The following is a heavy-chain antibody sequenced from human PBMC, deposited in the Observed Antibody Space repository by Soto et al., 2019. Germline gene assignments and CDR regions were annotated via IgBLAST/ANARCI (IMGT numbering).Heavy chain of an antibody. J-gene: IGHJ6*04. Sequence: GGSLRLSCAASGFTFSAYALSWVRQAPGSGLEWVSTITSSSDSTYYADSVKGRFTISRDNSKKTLFLQMNSLRAEDTALYFCAKGVYVVFRGSYPPLHFLAFWGKGSTDTVSS. CDR2: ITSSSDST. D-gene: IGHD3-3*01. CDR1: GFTFSAYA. CDR3: AKGVYVVFRGSYPPLHFLAF. V-gene: IGHV3-23*01.